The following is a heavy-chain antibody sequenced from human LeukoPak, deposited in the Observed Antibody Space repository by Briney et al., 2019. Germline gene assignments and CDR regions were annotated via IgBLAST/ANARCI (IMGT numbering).Heavy chain of an antibody. D-gene: IGHD1-26*01. CDR3: ARVGAWDPQRVFDY. Sequence: PGGSLRLSCAAAGFTFSDYWMTWVRQFPGQGLEWVANIKQDGSESYYVDSVKGRFTISRDNAKRSLYLDMDSLRVEDTAVYYCARVGAWDPQRVFDYWGQGALVTVSS. J-gene: IGHJ4*02. V-gene: IGHV3-7*01. CDR2: IKQDGSES. CDR1: GFTFSDYW.